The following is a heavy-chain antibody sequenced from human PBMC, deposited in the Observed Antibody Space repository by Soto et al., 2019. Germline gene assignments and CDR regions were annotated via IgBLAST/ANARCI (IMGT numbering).Heavy chain of an antibody. CDR3: ANGSVRNYPGGMDV. CDR2: ISGSGGST. J-gene: IGHJ6*02. Sequence: GGSLRLSCAASGFTFSSYAMSWVRQAPGKGLEWVSAISGSGGSTYYADSVEGRFTISRDNSKNTLYLQMNSLRAEDTAVYYCANGSVRNYPGGMDVWGQGTTVTVSS. D-gene: IGHD4-4*01. V-gene: IGHV3-23*01. CDR1: GFTFSSYA.